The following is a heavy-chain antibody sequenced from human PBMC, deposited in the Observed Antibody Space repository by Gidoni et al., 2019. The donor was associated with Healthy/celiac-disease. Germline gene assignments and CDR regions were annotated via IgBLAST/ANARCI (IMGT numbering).Heavy chain of an antibody. D-gene: IGHD3-22*01. CDR3: ARGGLGRGYRRVWYCDL. Sequence: QVQLQQWGAGLLKPSETLSLTCAVYGGSFSGYYWSWIRQPPGKGLEWIVEINHSGSTNYNPSLKSRVTISVDTSKNQCSLKLSSVTAADTAVYYCARGGLGRGYRRVWYCDLWGRGTLVTVSS. V-gene: IGHV4-34*01. CDR2: INHSGST. J-gene: IGHJ2*01. CDR1: GGSFSGYY.